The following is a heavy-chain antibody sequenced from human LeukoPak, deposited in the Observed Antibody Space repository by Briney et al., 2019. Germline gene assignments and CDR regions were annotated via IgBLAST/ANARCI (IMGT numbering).Heavy chain of an antibody. D-gene: IGHD3-10*01. CDR2: INSDGSST. CDR3: ARSLGFGEYCDY. J-gene: IGHJ4*02. Sequence: GGALRLSCAASGFTFSSYWMHWVRQAPGKGLVWVSRINSDGSSTSYADSVKGRFTISRDNAKNTLYLQMNSLRAEDTAVYYCARSLGFGEYCDYWGQGTLVTVSS. V-gene: IGHV3-74*01. CDR1: GFTFSSYW.